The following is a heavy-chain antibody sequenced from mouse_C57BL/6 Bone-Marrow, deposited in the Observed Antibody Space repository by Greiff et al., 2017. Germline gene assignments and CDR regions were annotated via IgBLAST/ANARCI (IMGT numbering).Heavy chain of an antibody. D-gene: IGHD1-1*01. Sequence: VQLQQPGAELVMPGASVKLSCKASGYTFTSYWMHWVKQRPGQGLEWIGAIDPSDSYTNYNQKFKGKATLTVDKSSSTAYMQLSSLTSEDSAVYYCARDYYGSPGYFDDWGKGTTVTVSS. J-gene: IGHJ1*03. CDR1: GYTFTSYW. V-gene: IGHV1-69*01. CDR3: ARDYYGSPGYFDD. CDR2: IDPSDSYT.